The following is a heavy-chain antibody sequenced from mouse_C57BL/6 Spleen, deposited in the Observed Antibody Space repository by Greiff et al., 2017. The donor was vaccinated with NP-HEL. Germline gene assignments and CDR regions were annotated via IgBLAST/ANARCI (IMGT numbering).Heavy chain of an antibody. V-gene: IGHV1-53*01. CDR3: ARARYYHGSSYDYYAMDY. Sequence: QVQLQQPGTELVKPGASVKLSCKASGYTFTSYWMHWVKQRPGQGLEWIGNFNPSNGGTNYNEKFKSKATLTVDKSSSTAYMQLSSLTSEDSAVYYCARARYYHGSSYDYYAMDYWGQGTSVTVSS. D-gene: IGHD1-1*01. J-gene: IGHJ4*01. CDR2: FNPSNGGT. CDR1: GYTFTSYW.